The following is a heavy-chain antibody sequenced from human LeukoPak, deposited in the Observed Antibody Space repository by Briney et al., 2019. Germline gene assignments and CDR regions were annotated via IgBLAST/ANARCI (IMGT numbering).Heavy chain of an antibody. Sequence: PGGSLRLSCAASGFTFNTNWMHWVRQAPGKGLVWVSCINGDGSTTTYADSVKGRYNISRDNAKNTVYLQINNLRAEDTAVYYCARDRYYVPDNWGQGTLVTVSS. J-gene: IGHJ4*02. CDR2: INGDGSTT. CDR1: GFTFNTNW. V-gene: IGHV3-74*01. CDR3: ARDRYYVPDN. D-gene: IGHD3-10*02.